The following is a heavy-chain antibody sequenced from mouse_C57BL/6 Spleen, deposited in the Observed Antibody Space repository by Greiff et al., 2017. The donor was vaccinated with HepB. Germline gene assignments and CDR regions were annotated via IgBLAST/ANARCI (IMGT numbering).Heavy chain of an antibody. D-gene: IGHD2-1*01. CDR2: ISYDGSN. Sequence: EVKLMESGPGLVKPSQSLSLTCSVTGYSITSGYYWNWIRQFPGNKLEWMGYISYDGSNNYNPSLKNRISITRDTSKNQFFLKLNSVTTEDTATYYCARGAYGNYYFDYWGQGTTLTVSS. V-gene: IGHV3-6*01. CDR3: ARGAYGNYYFDY. J-gene: IGHJ2*01. CDR1: GYSITSGYY.